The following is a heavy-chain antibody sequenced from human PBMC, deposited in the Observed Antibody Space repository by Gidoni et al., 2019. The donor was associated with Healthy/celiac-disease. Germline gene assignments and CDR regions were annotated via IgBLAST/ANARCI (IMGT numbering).Heavy chain of an antibody. J-gene: IGHJ6*02. CDR1: GFTFSSYG. CDR2: IWYDGSNK. D-gene: IGHD2-15*01. Sequence: QVQLVESGGGVVQTGRSLRLSCAASGFTFSSYGMHWVRQAPGKGLEWVAVIWYDGSNKYYADSVKGRFTISRDNSKNTLYLQMNSLRAEDTAVYYCARDPSRILYQSYFLDVWGQGTTVTVSS. V-gene: IGHV3-33*01. CDR3: ARDPSRILYQSYFLDV.